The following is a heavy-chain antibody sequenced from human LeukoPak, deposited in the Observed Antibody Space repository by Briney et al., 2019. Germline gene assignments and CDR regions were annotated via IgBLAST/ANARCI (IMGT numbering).Heavy chain of an antibody. D-gene: IGHD2-2*01. CDR1: GSSVSNHW. V-gene: IGHV4-4*07. CDR2: ISSRGYT. J-gene: IGHJ6*02. Sequence: SETLSLTCTVSGSSVSNHWWIWIRQPAGKGLEWIGRISSRGYTNYNPSLKSRVAISVDSSKNQFSLKLSSVTAADTAVYYCARQIVVVAAGYGMDVWGRGTTVTVSS. CDR3: ARQIVVVAAGYGMDV.